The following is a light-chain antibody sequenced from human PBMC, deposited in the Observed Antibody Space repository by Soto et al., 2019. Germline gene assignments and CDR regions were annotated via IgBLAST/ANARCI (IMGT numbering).Light chain of an antibody. J-gene: IGLJ3*02. Sequence: QSALTQPPSASGAPGQSVTISCIGTSNDVGGYDYVSWYQQYPGKAPTLIIYEVTRRPSGVPDRFSGSKSGNTASLTVSGLQAEDEADYYCSSFADNNKLVFGGGTKLTVL. CDR1: SNDVGGYDY. CDR3: SSFADNNKLV. V-gene: IGLV2-8*01. CDR2: EVT.